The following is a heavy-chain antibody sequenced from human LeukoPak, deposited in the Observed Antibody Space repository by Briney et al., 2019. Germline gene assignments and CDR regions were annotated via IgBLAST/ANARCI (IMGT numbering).Heavy chain of an antibody. V-gene: IGHV3-23*01. CDR1: GFTFSSYA. CDR3: TKRGTVTTFGHCDF. Sequence: GGSLRLSCAASGFTFSSYAMSWVRQAPGKGLEWVSTISDNGRSTYYADSVKGRFTISRDNSKNTLYLQMNSLRAEDTAVYYCTKRGTVTTFGHCDFWGQGALVAVSS. J-gene: IGHJ4*02. D-gene: IGHD4-17*01. CDR2: ISDNGRST.